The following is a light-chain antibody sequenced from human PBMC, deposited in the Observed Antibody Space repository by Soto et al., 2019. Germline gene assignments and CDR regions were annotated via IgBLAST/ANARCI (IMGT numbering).Light chain of an antibody. CDR2: DAS. CDR1: QSVSSY. CDR3: QQRSSCPLT. Sequence: EIVLTQSPATLSLSPGERATLSCRASQSVSSYLAWYQQKPGQAPRLLIYDASNRATGIPARFSGSGSGTDFTLTISRLEPEDFAVYYCQQRSSCPLTFGGGTKVDI. V-gene: IGKV3-11*01. J-gene: IGKJ4*01.